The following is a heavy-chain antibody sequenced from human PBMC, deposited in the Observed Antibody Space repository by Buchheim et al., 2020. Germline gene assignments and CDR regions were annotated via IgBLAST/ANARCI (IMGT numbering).Heavy chain of an antibody. CDR2: IYYSGST. J-gene: IGHJ6*02. CDR3: ARWAVVPAARQVSWKIYYGMDV. CDR1: GGSISSGGYY. D-gene: IGHD2-2*01. V-gene: IGHV4-31*03. Sequence: QVQLQESGPGLVKPSQTLSLTCTVSGGSISSGGYYWSWIRQHPGKGLEWIGYIYYSGSTYYNPSLKSRVTISVDTSRNQFSLKLSSVTSAHTAVYYCARWAVVPAARQVSWKIYYGMDVWGQGTT.